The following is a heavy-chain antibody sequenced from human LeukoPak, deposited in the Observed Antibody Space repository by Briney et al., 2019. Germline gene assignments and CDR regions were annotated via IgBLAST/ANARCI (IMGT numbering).Heavy chain of an antibody. D-gene: IGHD2-15*01. Sequence: ASGPTLVKPTQTLTLTRTFSGFSLSTSGVGVGWIRQPPGKALEWLALIYWNDDKRYSPSLKSRLTITKDTSKNQVVLTMTNMDPVDTATYYCAHSMYCSGGSCYSAFDYWGQGTLVTVSS. CDR1: GFSLSTSGVG. J-gene: IGHJ4*02. V-gene: IGHV2-5*01. CDR2: IYWNDDK. CDR3: AHSMYCSGGSCYSAFDY.